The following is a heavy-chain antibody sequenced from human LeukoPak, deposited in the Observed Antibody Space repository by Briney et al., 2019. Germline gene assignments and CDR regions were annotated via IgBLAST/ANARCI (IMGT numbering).Heavy chain of an antibody. J-gene: IGHJ4*02. CDR3: ARFSSGWYYFDY. V-gene: IGHV3-20*04. D-gene: IGHD6-19*01. CDR1: GFTLSSYW. CDR2: INWNGGST. Sequence: GGSLRLSCAASGFTLSSYWMHWVRQAPGKGPEWVSGINWNGGSTGYADSVKGRFTISRDNAKNSLYLQMNSLRAEDTAVYYCARFSSGWYYFDYWGQGTLVTVSS.